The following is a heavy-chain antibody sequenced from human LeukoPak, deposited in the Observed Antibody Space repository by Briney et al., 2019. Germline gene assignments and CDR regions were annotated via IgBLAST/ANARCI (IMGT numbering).Heavy chain of an antibody. Sequence: GRSLRLSCAASEFTFSNYAMRWVRQAPGKGLEWVAVISYHGSNTYYADSVKGRFTISRDNSKNTLFLQMNSLRADDTAVYFCARELPSRGYFDYWGQGTLVTVSS. CDR2: ISYHGSNT. CDR3: ARELPSRGYFDY. J-gene: IGHJ4*02. V-gene: IGHV3-30*04. D-gene: IGHD1-26*01. CDR1: EFTFSNYA.